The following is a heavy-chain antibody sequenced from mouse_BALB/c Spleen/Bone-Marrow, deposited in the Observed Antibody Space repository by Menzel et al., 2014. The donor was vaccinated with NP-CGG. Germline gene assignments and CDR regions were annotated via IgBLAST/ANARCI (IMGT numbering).Heavy chain of an antibody. D-gene: IGHD1-1*01. V-gene: IGHV4-1*02. CDR1: GFDFSRYW. J-gene: IGHJ4*01. CDR3: ARLGYYGMMAF. Sequence: EVQGVESGGGLVQPGGSLKLSCAVPGFDFSRYWMSWVRQAPGKGLEWIGEINPESSAINYTPSLKDKFIISRDNARNTLYLQMSKVRSEDTALYYCARLGYYGMMAFWGQGTSVTVSS. CDR2: INPESSAI.